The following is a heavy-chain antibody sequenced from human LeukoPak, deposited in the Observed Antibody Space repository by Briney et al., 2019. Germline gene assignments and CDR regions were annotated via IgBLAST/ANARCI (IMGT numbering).Heavy chain of an antibody. J-gene: IGHJ4*02. CDR1: GFTVSSNS. V-gene: IGHV3-53*01. CDR3: ARTADQRVYSYGPGDY. D-gene: IGHD5-18*01. Sequence: PGGSLRLSCTVSGFTVSSNSMSWVRQAPGKGLEWVSFIYSGDTHYSDSVKGRFTISRDNSKNTLYLQMNSLRAEDTAVYYCARTADQRVYSYGPGDYWGQGTLVTVSS. CDR2: IYSGDT.